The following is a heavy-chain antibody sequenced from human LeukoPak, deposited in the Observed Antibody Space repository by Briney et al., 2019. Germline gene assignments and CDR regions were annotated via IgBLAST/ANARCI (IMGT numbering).Heavy chain of an antibody. J-gene: IGHJ4*02. Sequence: SETLSLTCTVSGGSTSSYYWSWIRQPPGKGLEWIGYIYYSGSTNYNPSLKSRVTISVDTSKNQFSLKLSSVTAADTAVYYCARLRVWSGSYPRPYYFDYWGQGTLVTVSS. CDR2: IYYSGST. V-gene: IGHV4-59*01. D-gene: IGHD3-3*01. CDR3: ARLRVWSGSYPRPYYFDY. CDR1: GGSTSSYY.